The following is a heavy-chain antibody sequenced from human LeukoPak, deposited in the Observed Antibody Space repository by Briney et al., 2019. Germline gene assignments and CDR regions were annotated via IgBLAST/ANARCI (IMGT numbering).Heavy chain of an antibody. CDR1: GFTFSSYG. D-gene: IGHD6-6*01. CDR2: ISYDGSNK. V-gene: IGHV3-30*18. Sequence: GGSLRLSCAASGFTFSSYGMHWVRQAPGKGLEWVAVISYDGSNKYYADSVKGRFIISRDNSKNTLHLQMNSLRAEDTAVYYCAKENIAARPDYYYYYGMDVWGQGTTVTVSS. CDR3: AKENIAARPDYYYYYGMDV. J-gene: IGHJ6*02.